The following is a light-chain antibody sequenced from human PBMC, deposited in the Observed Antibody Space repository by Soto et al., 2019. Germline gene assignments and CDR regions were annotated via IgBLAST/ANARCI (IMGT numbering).Light chain of an antibody. CDR3: HQYSSSRAK. V-gene: IGKV3-20*01. J-gene: IGKJ1*01. CDR2: GST. CDR1: QSVSSSY. Sequence: LVLTQSRGTSALLPGERATVSCTVSQSVSSSYLAWYQQKPGQAPKLLIYGSTSRATGVPDRLSGSRSGTDFTLTICRLEPEDFAVYYCHQYSSSRAKFGQVTNVDIK.